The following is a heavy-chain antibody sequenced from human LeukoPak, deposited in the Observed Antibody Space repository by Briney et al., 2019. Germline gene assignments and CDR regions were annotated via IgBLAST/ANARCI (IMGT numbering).Heavy chain of an antibody. J-gene: IGHJ6*02. D-gene: IGHD6-19*01. CDR1: GFTVSSNY. CDR3: ARAAGQATSIAVAGRGDYYYGMDV. CDR2: IYSGGST. Sequence: PGGSLRLSCAASGFTVSSNYMSWVRQAPGKGLEWVSVIYSGGSTYYADSVKGRFTISRDNSKNTLYLQMNSLRAEDTAVYYCARAAGQATSIAVAGRGDYYYGMDVWGQGTTVTVSS. V-gene: IGHV3-66*01.